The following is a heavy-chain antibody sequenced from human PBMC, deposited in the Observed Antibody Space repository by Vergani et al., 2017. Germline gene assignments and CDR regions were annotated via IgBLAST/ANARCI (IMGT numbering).Heavy chain of an antibody. CDR1: GFTFSNAW. Sequence: EVQLVESGGGLVKPGGSLRLSCAASGFTFSNAWMSWVRQAPGKGLEWVANIKQDGSEKYYVDSVKGRFTISRDNAKNSLYLQMNSLRAEDTAVYYCARDLVGGPLDYWGQGTLVTVSS. J-gene: IGHJ4*02. CDR2: IKQDGSEK. V-gene: IGHV3-7*01. D-gene: IGHD2-15*01. CDR3: ARDLVGGPLDY.